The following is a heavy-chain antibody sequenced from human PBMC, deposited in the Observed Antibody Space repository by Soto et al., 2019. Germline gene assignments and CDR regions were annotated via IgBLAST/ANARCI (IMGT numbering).Heavy chain of an antibody. J-gene: IGHJ6*02. CDR1: GFTFSNAW. D-gene: IGHD2-15*01. CDR2: IKSKTDGGTT. Sequence: EVQLVESGGGLVKPGGSLRLSCAASGFTFSNAWMSWVRQAPGKGLEWVGRIKSKTDGGTTDYAAPVKGRFTISRDDSKNTLYLQMNSLKTEDTAVYYCTTVGYCSGGSCYQSGVAYYYGMDVWGQGTTVTVSS. V-gene: IGHV3-15*01. CDR3: TTVGYCSGGSCYQSGVAYYYGMDV.